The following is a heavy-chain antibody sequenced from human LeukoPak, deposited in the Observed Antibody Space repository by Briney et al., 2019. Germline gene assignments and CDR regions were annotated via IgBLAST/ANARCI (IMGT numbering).Heavy chain of an antibody. D-gene: IGHD6-13*01. CDR3: ARDSGYSSKNRPGAFDI. Sequence: GGSLRLSCAASGFTFSSYSMNWVRQAPGKGLEWVSSISSSSSYIHYADSVKGRFTISRDNAKNSLYLQMNSLRAEDTAVYYCARDSGYSSKNRPGAFDIWGQGTMVTVSS. CDR1: GFTFSSYS. CDR2: ISSSSSYI. J-gene: IGHJ3*02. V-gene: IGHV3-21*01.